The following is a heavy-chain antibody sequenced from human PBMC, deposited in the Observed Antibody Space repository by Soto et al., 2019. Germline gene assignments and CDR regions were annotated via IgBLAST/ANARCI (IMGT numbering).Heavy chain of an antibody. CDR1: GFTFSSYG. D-gene: IGHD6-13*01. Sequence: GSLRLSCAASGFTFSSYGMHWVRQAPGKGLEWVAVISYDGSNKYYADSVKGRFTISRDNSKNTLYLQMNSLRAEDTAVYYCAKDRGGVAAAGTHYYYYYGMDVWGQGTTVTVS. J-gene: IGHJ6*02. CDR2: ISYDGSNK. CDR3: AKDRGGVAAAGTHYYYYYGMDV. V-gene: IGHV3-30*18.